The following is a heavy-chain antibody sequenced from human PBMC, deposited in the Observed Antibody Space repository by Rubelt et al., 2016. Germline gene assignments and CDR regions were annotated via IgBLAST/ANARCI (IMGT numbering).Heavy chain of an antibody. CDR3: ARAASSYGGNPLFDN. Sequence: QVQLQQWGAGLLKPSETLSLTCAVYGGSLSDYYWNWIRQSTGKGLEWIGDVKHGGGSNYNTSLKSRVTITIDMSKNQFSGTLNAVTAADTAVYYCARAASSYGGNPLFDNWGQGTLVTVSS. D-gene: IGHD4-23*01. CDR1: GGSLSDYY. J-gene: IGHJ4*02. V-gene: IGHV4-34*01. CDR2: VKHGGGS.